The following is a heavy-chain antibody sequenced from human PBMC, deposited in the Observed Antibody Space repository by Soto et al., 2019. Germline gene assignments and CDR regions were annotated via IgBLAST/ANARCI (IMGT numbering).Heavy chain of an antibody. Sequence: SETLSLTCAVYGGSFSGYYWSWIRQPPGKGLEWIGEINHSGSTNYNPSLKSRVTISVDTSKNQFSLKLSSVTAADTAVYYCARQYDSLTGYYMDAWGKGTTVTVSS. CDR1: GGSFSGYY. V-gene: IGHV4-34*01. J-gene: IGHJ6*03. CDR2: INHSGST. CDR3: ARQYDSLTGYYMDA. D-gene: IGHD3-9*01.